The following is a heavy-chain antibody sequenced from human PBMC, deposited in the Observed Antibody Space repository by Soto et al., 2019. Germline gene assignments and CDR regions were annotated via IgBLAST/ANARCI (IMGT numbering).Heavy chain of an antibody. Sequence: QLQLQESGPGLVKPSETLSLTCTVSGGSISSSSYYWGWIRQPPGKGLEWIGSIYYSGSTYYNPSLKRRVTISVDTSKNQFSLKLSSVTAADTAVYYCARLDYDFWSGYAGLGFWFDPWGQGTLVTVSS. V-gene: IGHV4-39*01. D-gene: IGHD3-3*01. CDR1: GGSISSSSYY. CDR2: IYYSGST. J-gene: IGHJ5*02. CDR3: ARLDYDFWSGYAGLGFWFDP.